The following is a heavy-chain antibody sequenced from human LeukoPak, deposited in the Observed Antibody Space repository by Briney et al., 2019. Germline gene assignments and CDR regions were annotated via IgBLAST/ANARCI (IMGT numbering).Heavy chain of an antibody. CDR3: ARDGKYQPLYTYYYYMDV. J-gene: IGHJ6*03. CDR2: ISSSSSTI. D-gene: IGHD2-2*02. CDR1: GFTFSSDS. V-gene: IGHV3-48*01. Sequence: PGGSLRLSCAASGFTFSSDSMNWVRQAPGKGLEWVSYISSSSSTIYYADSVKGGFTISRDNAENSLYLQMNSLRAEDTAVYYCARDGKYQPLYTYYYYMDVWGKGTTVTVSS.